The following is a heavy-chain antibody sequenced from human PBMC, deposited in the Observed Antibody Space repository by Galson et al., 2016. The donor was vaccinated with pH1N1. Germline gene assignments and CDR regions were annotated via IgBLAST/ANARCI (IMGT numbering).Heavy chain of an antibody. CDR1: GGTFSSYG. Sequence: SVKVSCKASGGTFSSYGIGWVRQAPGQGLEWMGGIIPIVGMANYAQKFQGRVTMTADISTTTAYMELSSLRSEDTAVYYCATCYSSSWYHQYFQHWGQGSLVTVSS. D-gene: IGHD6-13*01. CDR3: ATCYSSSWYHQYFQH. CDR2: IIPIVGMA. J-gene: IGHJ1*01. V-gene: IGHV1-69*10.